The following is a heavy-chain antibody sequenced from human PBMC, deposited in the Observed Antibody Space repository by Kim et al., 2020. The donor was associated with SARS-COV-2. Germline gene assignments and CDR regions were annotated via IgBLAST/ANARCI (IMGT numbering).Heavy chain of an antibody. V-gene: IGHV1-69*02. J-gene: IGHJ4*02. CDR3: ARGIAAAGRFDY. Sequence: NYAQKFQGRVTITADKSTSTAYMELSSLRSEDTAVYYCARGIAAAGRFDYWGQGTLVTISP. D-gene: IGHD6-13*01.